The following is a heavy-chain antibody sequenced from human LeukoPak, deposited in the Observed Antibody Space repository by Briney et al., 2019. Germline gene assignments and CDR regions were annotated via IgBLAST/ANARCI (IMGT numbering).Heavy chain of an antibody. Sequence: GRSLRLSCAASGFTFSSYAMHWVRQAPGKGLEWVAVISYDGSNKYYADSVKGRFTISRDNSKNTLYLQMNSLRAEDTAVYYCARDRKSTPMVRGVIPNWFDPWGQGTLVTVSS. J-gene: IGHJ5*02. CDR3: ARDRKSTPMVRGVIPNWFDP. CDR1: GFTFSSYA. V-gene: IGHV3-30-3*01. D-gene: IGHD3-10*01. CDR2: ISYDGSNK.